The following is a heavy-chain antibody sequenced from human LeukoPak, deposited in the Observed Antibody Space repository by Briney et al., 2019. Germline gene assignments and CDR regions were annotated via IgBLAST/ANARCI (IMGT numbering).Heavy chain of an antibody. CDR3: ARDRVLLGTVTSYYFDY. D-gene: IGHD4-17*01. CDR1: GFTFDDYG. J-gene: IGHJ4*02. CDR2: INWNGGST. Sequence: GGSLRLSCAASGFTFDDYGMSWVRQAPGKGLEWVSGINWNGGSTGYADSVKGRFTISRDNAKNSLYLQMNSLRAEDTALYYCARDRVLLGTVTSYYFDYWGQGTLVTVSS. V-gene: IGHV3-20*04.